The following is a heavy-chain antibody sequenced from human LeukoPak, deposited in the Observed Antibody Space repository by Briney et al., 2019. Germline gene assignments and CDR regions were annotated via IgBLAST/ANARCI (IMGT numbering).Heavy chain of an antibody. D-gene: IGHD3-10*01. V-gene: IGHV4-39*07. J-gene: IGHJ4*02. CDR2: IYYSGST. CDR3: LTRELWFGELSADPQPPDY. Sequence: SETLSLTCTVSGGSISSSSYYWGWIRQPPGKGLEWIGSIYYSGSTYYNPSLKSRVTISVDTSKNQFSLKLSSVTAADTAVYYCLTRELWFGELSADPQPPDYWGQGTLVTVSS. CDR1: GGSISSSSYY.